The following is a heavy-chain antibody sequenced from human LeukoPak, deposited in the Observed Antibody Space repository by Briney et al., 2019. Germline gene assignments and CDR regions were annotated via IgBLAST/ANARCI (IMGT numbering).Heavy chain of an antibody. D-gene: IGHD3-9*01. Sequence: GESLQSSCQGSGYGFTSYWIGWVRPVPGKGLEWMGSIYPGDSDTRYSPSFQGQVTISADKSISTAYLQWSSLKASDTAMYYCARLGSYYDILTGQGDYFDYWGQGTLVTVSS. J-gene: IGHJ4*02. CDR2: IYPGDSDT. V-gene: IGHV5-51*01. CDR3: ARLGSYYDILTGQGDYFDY. CDR1: GYGFTSYW.